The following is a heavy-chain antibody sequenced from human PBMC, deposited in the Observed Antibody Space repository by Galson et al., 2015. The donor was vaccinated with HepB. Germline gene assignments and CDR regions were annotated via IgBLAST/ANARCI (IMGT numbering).Heavy chain of an antibody. V-gene: IGHV3-30*02. CDR3: AKEDGYSWGTFDF. Sequence: SLRLSCAASGFTFSNYGMHWVRQAPGKGLEWVAYIRYDGSIKYYADSVKGRFTISRDNFRNTVYLQMNSLRVEDTAIYCAKEDGYSWGTFDFWGQGTLVTVSS. CDR2: IRYDGSIK. J-gene: IGHJ4*02. D-gene: IGHD3/OR15-3a*01. CDR1: GFTFSNYG.